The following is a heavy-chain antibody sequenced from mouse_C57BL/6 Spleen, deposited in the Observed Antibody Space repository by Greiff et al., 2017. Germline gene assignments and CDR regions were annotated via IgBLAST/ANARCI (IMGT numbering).Heavy chain of an antibody. CDR2: IYYSGTI. CDR3: AREGDGYDAMDY. D-gene: IGHD2-3*01. J-gene: IGHJ4*01. Sequence: DVKLQESGPGLVKPSQTVFLTCTVTGISITTGNYRWSWIRQFPGNKLEWIGYIYYSGTITYNPSLKSRTTITRDTPKNQFFLEMNSLTAEDTATYYFAREGDGYDAMDYWGQGTSVTVSS. CDR1: GISITTGNYR. V-gene: IGHV3-5*01.